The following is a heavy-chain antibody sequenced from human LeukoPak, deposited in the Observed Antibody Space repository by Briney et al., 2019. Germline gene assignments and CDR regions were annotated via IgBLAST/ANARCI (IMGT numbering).Heavy chain of an antibody. CDR1: GGSIIGSYY. Sequence: SETLSLTCNVSGGSIIGSYYWGWIRQPPGKGLEWIGSIYYSGSTYYNPSLKSRVTISVDTSKNQFSLKLSSVTAADTAVYYCARDGSLDGLGIWGQGTLVTVSS. D-gene: IGHD3-10*01. CDR3: ARDGSLDGLGI. J-gene: IGHJ4*02. CDR2: IYYSGST. V-gene: IGHV4-39*07.